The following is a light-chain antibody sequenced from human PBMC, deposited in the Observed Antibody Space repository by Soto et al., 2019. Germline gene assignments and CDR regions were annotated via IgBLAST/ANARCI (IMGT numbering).Light chain of an antibody. CDR3: QQYSTYPWT. J-gene: IGKJ1*01. CDR1: QSINTW. CDR2: DAF. V-gene: IGKV1-5*01. Sequence: DIQMTQSPSTLSASVGDRVTITCRASQSINTWLAWYQQKPGKAPKFLIYDAFSLESGVPSRFSGSGSGTEFTLTISSLQPDDSATYYCQQYSTYPWTFGHGANVDIK.